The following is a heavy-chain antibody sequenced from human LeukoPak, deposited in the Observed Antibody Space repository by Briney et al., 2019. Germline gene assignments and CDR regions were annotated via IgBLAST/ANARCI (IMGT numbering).Heavy chain of an antibody. CDR3: ARGRGNYYDSSGSLYYFDY. Sequence: SETLSLTCAVYGGSFSGYYWSWIRQPPGKGLEWIGEINHSGSTNYNPSLKSRVTISVDTSKNQFSLKLSSVTAADTAMYYCARGRGNYYDSSGSLYYFDYWGQGTLVTVSS. CDR1: GGSFSGYY. CDR2: INHSGST. V-gene: IGHV4-34*01. J-gene: IGHJ4*02. D-gene: IGHD3-22*01.